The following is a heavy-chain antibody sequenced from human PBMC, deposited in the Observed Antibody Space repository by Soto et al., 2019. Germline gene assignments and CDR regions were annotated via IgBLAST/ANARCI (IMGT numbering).Heavy chain of an antibody. D-gene: IGHD2-2*01. Sequence: QLQLQESGPGLVKPSETLSLTCTVSGGSISSSSYYWGWIRQPPGKGLEWIGSIYYSGSTYYNPSLKSRVTISVDTSKNQSSLKLSSVTTADTAVYYCARLLEYCSSTSCYAENAFDIWGQGTMVTVSS. CDR2: IYYSGST. CDR1: GGSISSSSYY. V-gene: IGHV4-39*01. J-gene: IGHJ3*02. CDR3: ARLLEYCSSTSCYAENAFDI.